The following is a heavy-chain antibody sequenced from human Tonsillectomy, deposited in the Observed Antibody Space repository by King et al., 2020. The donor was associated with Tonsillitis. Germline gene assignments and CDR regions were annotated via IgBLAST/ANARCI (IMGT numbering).Heavy chain of an antibody. CDR2: IYYSGST. V-gene: IGHV4-39*01. CDR1: GGSISGSSYY. J-gene: IGHJ4*02. CDR3: ARTTSYGDHDY. D-gene: IGHD4-17*01. Sequence: MQLQESGPGLVKPSETLSLTCSVSGGSISGSSYYWGWIRQPPGKGLEWIGNIYYSGSTYYNPSLKSRVIISVDTSKNQFSLKLSSVTAADTAVYYCARTTSYGDHDYWGQGTLVTVSS.